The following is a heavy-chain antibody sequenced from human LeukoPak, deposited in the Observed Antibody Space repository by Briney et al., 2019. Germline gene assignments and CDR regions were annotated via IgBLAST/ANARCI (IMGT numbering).Heavy chain of an antibody. V-gene: IGHV4-34*01. Sequence: SETLSLTCAVYGGSFSGYYWSWIRQPPGKGLEWIGETNHSGSTNYNPSLKSRVTISVDTSKNQFSLKLSSVTAADTAVYYCAREDGDSPQYYWGQGTLVTVSS. J-gene: IGHJ4*02. CDR3: AREDGDSPQYY. CDR1: GGSFSGYY. D-gene: IGHD4-17*01. CDR2: TNHSGST.